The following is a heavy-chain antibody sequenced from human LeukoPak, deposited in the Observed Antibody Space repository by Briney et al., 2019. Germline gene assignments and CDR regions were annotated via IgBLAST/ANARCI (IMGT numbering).Heavy chain of an antibody. CDR3: ARDYYGSGSSLFDP. CDR1: GGTFSIDA. J-gene: IGHJ5*02. Sequence: SVTVSCKPSGGTFSIDAISWVRRAPGQGRKWMGRFIPILGIANYAQKFQGRVTITAEKSTSTAYMELSSLRSEDTAVYYCARDYYGSGSSLFDPWGQGGLVTVSS. D-gene: IGHD3-10*01. V-gene: IGHV1-69*04. CDR2: FIPILGIA.